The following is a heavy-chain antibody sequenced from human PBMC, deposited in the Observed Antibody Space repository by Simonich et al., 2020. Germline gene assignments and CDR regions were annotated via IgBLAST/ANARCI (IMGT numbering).Heavy chain of an antibody. CDR2: IKQDGSEK. D-gene: IGHD3-10*01. J-gene: IGHJ4*02. V-gene: IGHV3-7*01. Sequence: EVQLVESGGGLVQPGGSLRLSCAASGFTFSSYWMSWVRQAPGKGLEWEANIKQDGSEKYYVDSVKGRFTISRDNAKNSLYLQMNSLRAEDTAVYYCARDREVYGSGSYYNYWGQGTLVTVSS. CDR1: GFTFSSYW. CDR3: ARDREVYGSGSYYNY.